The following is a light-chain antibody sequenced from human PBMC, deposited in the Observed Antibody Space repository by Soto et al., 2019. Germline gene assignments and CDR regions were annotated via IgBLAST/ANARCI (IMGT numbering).Light chain of an antibody. CDR2: GAS. CDR1: QSVSRHY. CDR3: QKYGNFWT. Sequence: ELLVTQSPDTLSFSPGERSTLSCPATQSVSRHYLVWYQQKPGQAPRLLIYGASSRATGIPDRLSGSGSGTYFTITIRRLEPDDFAVYYCQKYGNFWTFGQGTKVDIK. V-gene: IGKV3-20*01. J-gene: IGKJ1*01.